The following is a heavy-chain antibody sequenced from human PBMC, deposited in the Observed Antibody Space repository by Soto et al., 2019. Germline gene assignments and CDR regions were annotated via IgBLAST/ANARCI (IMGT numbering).Heavy chain of an antibody. Sequence: QDQLVQSGGEVKKPGASVKVSCKASGYSFTNYGITWVRQAPGQGFEGMGWISAYNGDTNYAQKLQGRVTMTTDASTSTAYLELRSLRSDDTAVYYCARDRGVAPPVAGNTHYYYSMDVWGKGTTVTVSS. CDR3: ARDRGVAPPVAGNTHYYYSMDV. J-gene: IGHJ6*03. D-gene: IGHD6-19*01. V-gene: IGHV1-18*01. CDR1: GYSFTNYG. CDR2: ISAYNGDT.